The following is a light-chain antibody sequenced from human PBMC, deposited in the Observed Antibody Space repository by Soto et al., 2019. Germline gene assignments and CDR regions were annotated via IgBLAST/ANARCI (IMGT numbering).Light chain of an antibody. V-gene: IGLV8-61*01. J-gene: IGLJ2*01. CDR1: SGSVSTNYY. CDR2: NTN. Sequence: QAVVTQEPSVSVSPGGTVTLTCGLNSGSVSTNYYPNWYQQTPGQAPRTLIYNTNTRSSGVPDRFSGSIVGNKAALTISGAQADDESDYYCVLYRGGGSVVFGRGTKLTVL. CDR3: VLYRGGGSVV.